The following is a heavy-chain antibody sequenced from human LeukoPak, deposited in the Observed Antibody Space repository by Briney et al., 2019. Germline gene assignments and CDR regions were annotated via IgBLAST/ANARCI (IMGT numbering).Heavy chain of an antibody. CDR2: ISWNSGSI. J-gene: IGHJ1*01. D-gene: IGHD6-19*01. Sequence: GGSLTLSCAASGVTFDDYCWRWVRQPPGKGLEWVAGISWNSGSIVYADSVKGRFTISRDNANNSLYLHMRSLSAEATAYYYFAKDIGYSSGWSAPFQHWGQGTLVTVSS. CDR3: AKDIGYSSGWSAPFQH. CDR1: GVTFDDYC. V-gene: IGHV3-9*01.